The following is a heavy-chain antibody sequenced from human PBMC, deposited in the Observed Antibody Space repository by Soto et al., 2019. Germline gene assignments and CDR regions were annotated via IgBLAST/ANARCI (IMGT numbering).Heavy chain of an antibody. CDR3: ARPRDPYFWNKNAISYGMDV. CDR2: ISPYTGNT. CDR1: GYTFTSYH. J-gene: IGHJ6*02. V-gene: IGHV1-18*01. Sequence: QVQLVQSGTEVKKPGASVKVSCKASGYTFTSYHINWVRQAPGQGLEWMGWISPYTGNTNYAQKLKGRVTMTTDTSTSTADITLNNMTSDDAAVYYCARPRDPYFWNKNAISYGMDVWGQGTTVTVSS. D-gene: IGHD3-3*01.